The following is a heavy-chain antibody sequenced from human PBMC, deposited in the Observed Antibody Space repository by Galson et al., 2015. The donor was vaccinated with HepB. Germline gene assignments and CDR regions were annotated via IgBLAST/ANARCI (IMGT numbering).Heavy chain of an antibody. CDR1: GFTFSSYA. D-gene: IGHD3-22*01. CDR2: ISYDGSNK. Sequence: SLRLSCAASGFTFSSYAMHWVRQAPGKGLEWVAVISYDGSNKYYADSVKGRFTISRDNSKNTLYLQMNSLRAEDTAVYYCAKEAYDSSGYSYFDYWGQGTLVTVSS. V-gene: IGHV3-30*04. J-gene: IGHJ4*02. CDR3: AKEAYDSSGYSYFDY.